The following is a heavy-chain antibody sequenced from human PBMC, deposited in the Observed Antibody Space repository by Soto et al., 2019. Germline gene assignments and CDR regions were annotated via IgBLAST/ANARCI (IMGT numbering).Heavy chain of an antibody. V-gene: IGHV4-34*01. J-gene: IGHJ6*02. CDR1: GGSFSGYY. CDR2: INHSGST. CDR3: ARGRVWIAVAARYYYYGMDV. Sequence: SQTLSLTCAVYGGSFSGYYWSWIRQPPGKGLEWIGEINHSGSTNYNPSLKSRVTISVDTSKNQFSLKLSSVTAADTAVYYCARGRVWIAVAARYYYYGMDVWGQGTTVTVSS. D-gene: IGHD6-19*01.